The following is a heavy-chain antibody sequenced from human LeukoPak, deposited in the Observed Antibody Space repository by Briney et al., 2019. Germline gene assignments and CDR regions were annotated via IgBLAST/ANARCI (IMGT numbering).Heavy chain of an antibody. CDR3: ARGLFDRRREAGMNY. V-gene: IGHV4-34*01. CDR2: INHSGST. CDR1: GGSFSGYY. D-gene: IGHD6-19*01. J-gene: IGHJ4*02. Sequence: SETLSLTCAVYGGSFSGYYWSWVRQPPGKGLEGIGEINHSGSTNYNPSLTSRVTISVDTSKNQFSLKLSSVTAADTAVYYCARGLFDRRREAGMNYWGQGTLVTVSS.